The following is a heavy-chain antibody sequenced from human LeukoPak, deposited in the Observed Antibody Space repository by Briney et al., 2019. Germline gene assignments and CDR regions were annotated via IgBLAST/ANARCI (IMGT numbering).Heavy chain of an antibody. CDR3: AREADRWFDP. CDR1: GGSISSSYYY. Sequence: SETLSLTCTVSGGSISSSYYYWGWIRQPPGKGLEWIGTMYNSGSTDYNPSLESRVTISVDTSKNQFSLKLSSVTAADTAVYYCAREADRWFDPWGQGTLVTVSS. J-gene: IGHJ5*02. CDR2: MYNSGST. V-gene: IGHV4-39*07.